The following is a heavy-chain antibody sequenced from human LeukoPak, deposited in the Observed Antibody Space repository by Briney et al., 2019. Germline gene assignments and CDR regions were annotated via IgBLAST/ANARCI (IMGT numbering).Heavy chain of an antibody. CDR3: ARAYGSGSYVFIDY. V-gene: IGHV4-34*01. D-gene: IGHD3-10*01. J-gene: IGHJ4*02. CDR1: GGSFSGYY. Sequence: SETLSLTCAVYGGSFSGYYWSWIRQPPGKGLEWIGEINHSGSTNYNPSLKSRVTISVDTSKNQFSLKLSSVTAADTAVYYCARAYGSGSYVFIDYWGQGTLVTASS. CDR2: INHSGST.